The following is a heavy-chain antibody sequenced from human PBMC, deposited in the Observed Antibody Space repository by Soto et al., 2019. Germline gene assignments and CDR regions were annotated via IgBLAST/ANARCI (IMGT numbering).Heavy chain of an antibody. CDR3: ARGRHDSSGYVGY. V-gene: IGHV4-30-4*01. D-gene: IGHD3-22*01. CDR1: GCSISSGYYY. J-gene: IGHJ4*02. CDR2: IYYSGST. Sequence: SETLSLTCPVSGCSISSGYYYWSWIRQPPGKGLEWIGYIYYSGSTYYNPSLKSRVTISVDTSKNQFSLKLSSVTAADTAVYYCARGRHDSSGYVGYWGQGTLVTVSS.